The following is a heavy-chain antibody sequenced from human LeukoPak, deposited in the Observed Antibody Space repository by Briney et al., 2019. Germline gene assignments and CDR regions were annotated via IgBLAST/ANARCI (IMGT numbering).Heavy chain of an antibody. CDR2: IYPGDSDT. V-gene: IGHV5-51*01. CDR3: ARHSKDTAMGSGLDY. J-gene: IGHJ4*02. D-gene: IGHD5-18*01. Sequence: GESLKISCRGSGYSFTTYWIGWVRQMPGKGLEWMGIIYPGDSDTRYSPSFQGQVTMSADKSINTAYLQWSSLKASDTAMYYCARHSKDTAMGSGLDYWGQGTLVTVSS. CDR1: GYSFTTYW.